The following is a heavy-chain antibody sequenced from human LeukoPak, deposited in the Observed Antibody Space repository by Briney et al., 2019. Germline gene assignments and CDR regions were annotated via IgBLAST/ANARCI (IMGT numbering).Heavy chain of an antibody. CDR3: ARDRDDYGCDY. D-gene: IGHD4-17*01. V-gene: IGHV1-2*02. CDR1: GYTFTSYG. J-gene: IGHJ4*02. CDR2: INPNSGGT. Sequence: GASVKVSCKASGYTFTSYGISWVRQAPGQGLEWMGWINPNSGGTNYAQKFQGRVTMTRDTSISTAYMELSRLRSDDTAVYYCARDRDDYGCDYWGQGTLVTVSS.